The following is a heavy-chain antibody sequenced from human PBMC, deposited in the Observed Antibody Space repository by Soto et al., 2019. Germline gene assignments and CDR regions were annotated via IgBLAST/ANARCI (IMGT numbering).Heavy chain of an antibody. J-gene: IGHJ5*02. CDR2: IYYSGST. Sequence: SETLSLTCTVSCGSVSSCSYYWSWIRQPPGKGLEWIGYIYYSGSTNYNPSLKSRVTISVDASRNQFSLKLSSVTAADTAVYYCARGRGSGWYRDWFDPWGQGTLVTVSS. D-gene: IGHD6-19*01. V-gene: IGHV4-61*01. CDR3: ARGRGSGWYRDWFDP. CDR1: CGSVSSCSYY.